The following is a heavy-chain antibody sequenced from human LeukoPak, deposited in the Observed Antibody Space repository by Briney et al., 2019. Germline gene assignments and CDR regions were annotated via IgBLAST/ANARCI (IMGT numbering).Heavy chain of an antibody. J-gene: IGHJ4*02. CDR1: GFTFSDHY. V-gene: IGHV3-72*01. CDR2: VRNKANSYTT. CDR3: ARGGQAGTGDY. Sequence: GGSLRLSCAASGFTFSDHYMDWVRQAPGKGLEWVGRVRNKANSYTTEYAASVKGRFTISRDDSKNSLYLQMNSLKTEDTAVYYCARGGQAGTGDYWGQGTLVTVSS. D-gene: IGHD1/OR15-1a*01.